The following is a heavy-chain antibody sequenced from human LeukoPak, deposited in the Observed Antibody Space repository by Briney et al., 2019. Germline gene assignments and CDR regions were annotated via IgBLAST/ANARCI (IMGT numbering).Heavy chain of an antibody. Sequence: ASVKVSRKASNSTFSGMSWVRQAPGQGLEWMGWIGAYSGDTHYAQKVQDRVTLTADTSTNTAFMELRSMTSDDTAIYYCARDGTSYYESSGYESWGQGTMVTVTS. V-gene: IGHV1-18*01. D-gene: IGHD3-22*01. CDR2: IGAYSGDT. CDR3: ARDGTSYYESSGYES. J-gene: IGHJ3*01. CDR1: NSTFSG.